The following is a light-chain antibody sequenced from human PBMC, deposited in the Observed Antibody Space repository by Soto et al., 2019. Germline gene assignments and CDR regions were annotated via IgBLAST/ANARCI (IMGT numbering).Light chain of an antibody. Sequence: QSVLTQPPSGSGTPGQGVTISCSGSTSNIGSNYVYWYQQLPGTAPKLLIYRNNQRPSGVPDRFSGSKSGTSASLAISGLRSDDEADYFCATWDDILNGSYLFGTGTKVIVL. CDR1: TSNIGSNY. J-gene: IGLJ1*01. CDR3: ATWDDILNGSYL. CDR2: RNN. V-gene: IGLV1-47*01.